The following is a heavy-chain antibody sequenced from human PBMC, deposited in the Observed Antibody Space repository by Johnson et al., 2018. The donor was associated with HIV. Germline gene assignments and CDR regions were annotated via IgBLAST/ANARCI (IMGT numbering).Heavy chain of an antibody. D-gene: IGHD3-3*02. V-gene: IGHV3-33*01. CDR2: IWYDGSQK. CDR3: ARELSHDAFDI. Sequence: QVQLVESGGGVVQPGKSLRLSCAASGFTFSSYGMHWVRQAPGKGLEWVAVIWYDGSQKYYTDSVKGRFTISRDNSKNTLYLQMNSLRAEDTAVYYCARELSHDAFDIWGQGTMVTVSS. CDR1: GFTFSSYG. J-gene: IGHJ3*02.